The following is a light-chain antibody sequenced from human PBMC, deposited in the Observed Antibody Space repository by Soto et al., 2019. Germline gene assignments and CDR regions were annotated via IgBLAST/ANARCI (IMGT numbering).Light chain of an antibody. CDR3: HQRQSWPRT. V-gene: IGKV3-15*01. CDR1: QSVSSN. J-gene: IGKJ1*01. Sequence: EIEMTQSTPPPSVSPGARATLSCRASQSVSSNLAWYQQKPGQAPRLLIYGASTRATGIPARFSGSGSGTDFTLTISDVQPEDFALYYCHQRQSWPRTFGQGTKVDIK. CDR2: GAS.